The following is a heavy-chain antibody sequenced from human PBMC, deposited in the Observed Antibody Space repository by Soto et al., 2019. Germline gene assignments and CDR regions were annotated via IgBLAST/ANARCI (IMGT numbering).Heavy chain of an antibody. V-gene: IGHV1-18*01. J-gene: IGHJ4*02. Sequence: QVQLVQSGAEVKKPGASVKVSCKASGYTFTSYGISWVRQAPGQGLEWMGWISAYNGNTNYAQKLQGRVTMTTDTSTSTAYRELRSLRSDDTAVYYCARDHYGLYGDYSSIDYWGQGTLVTVSS. CDR2: ISAYNGNT. CDR1: GYTFTSYG. D-gene: IGHD4-17*01. CDR3: ARDHYGLYGDYSSIDY.